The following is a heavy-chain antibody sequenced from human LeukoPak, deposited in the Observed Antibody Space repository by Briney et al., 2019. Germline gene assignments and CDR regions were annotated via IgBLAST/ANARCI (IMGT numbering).Heavy chain of an antibody. CDR1: GGSISSGSYY. CDR3: ARDPGWYSSSGNDAFDI. Sequence: SQTLSLTCTVSGGSISSGSYYWSWIRQPAGKGLEWIGRIYTSGSTNYNPSLKSRVTISVDTSKNQFSLKLSSVTAADTAVYYCARDPGWYSSSGNDAFDIWGQGTMVTVSS. CDR2: IYTSGST. J-gene: IGHJ3*02. D-gene: IGHD6-13*01. V-gene: IGHV4-61*02.